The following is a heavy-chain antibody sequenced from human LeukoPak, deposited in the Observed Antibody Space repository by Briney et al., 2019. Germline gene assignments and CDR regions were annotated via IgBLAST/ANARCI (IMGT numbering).Heavy chain of an antibody. CDR2: ISSSGSTI. CDR1: GFTFSSYE. CDR3: ARDRAAVAGTFDY. D-gene: IGHD6-19*01. J-gene: IGHJ4*02. V-gene: IGHV3-48*03. Sequence: GGSLRLSYAAPGFTFSSYEMNWVRQDPGKGLESVSYISSSGSTIYYANSVKGRFTISREYAKNSLYLQMNSLRAEDTAVYYCARDRAAVAGTFDYWGQGTLVTVSS.